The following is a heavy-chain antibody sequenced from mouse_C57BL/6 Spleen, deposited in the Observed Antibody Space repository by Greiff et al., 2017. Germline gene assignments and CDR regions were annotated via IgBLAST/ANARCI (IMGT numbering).Heavy chain of an antibody. Sequence: QVQLKESGAELARPGASVKMSCKASGYTFTSYTMHWVKQRPGQGLEWIGYINPSSGYTKYNQTFKDKATLTADKSTSTAYMQLSSLTSEDSAVYYCARYYYCSSYGYAMDYWGQGTSVTVSS. D-gene: IGHD1-1*01. CDR1: GYTFTSYT. CDR2: INPSSGYT. J-gene: IGHJ4*01. V-gene: IGHV1-4*01. CDR3: ARYYYCSSYGYAMDY.